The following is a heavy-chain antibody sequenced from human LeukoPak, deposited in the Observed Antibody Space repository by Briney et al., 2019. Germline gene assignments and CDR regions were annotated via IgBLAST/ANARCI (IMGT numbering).Heavy chain of an antibody. Sequence: SETLSLTCAVYGGSFSGYYWSWIRQPPGKGLEWIGEINHSGSTNYNPSLKSRVTISVDTSKNQFSLKLSSVTAADTAVYYCTRVYSYGYRVDYWGQGTLVTVSS. CDR3: TRVYSYGYRVDY. D-gene: IGHD3-16*01. J-gene: IGHJ4*02. CDR2: INHSGST. CDR1: GGSFSGYY. V-gene: IGHV4-34*01.